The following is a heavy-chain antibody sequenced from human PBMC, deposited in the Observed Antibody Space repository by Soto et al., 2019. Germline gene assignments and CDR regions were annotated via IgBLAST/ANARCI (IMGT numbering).Heavy chain of an antibody. CDR3: ARAGSYGSGSYYTYNYYYYYMDV. D-gene: IGHD3-10*01. V-gene: IGHV1-18*01. CDR2: ISAYNGNT. J-gene: IGHJ6*03. Sequence: ASVKVSCKASGYTFTSYGISWVRQAPGQGLEWMGWISAYNGNTNYAQKLQGRVTMTTDTSTSTAYMERRSLRSDDTAVYYCARAGSYGSGSYYTYNYYYYYMDVWGKGTTVTVSS. CDR1: GYTFTSYG.